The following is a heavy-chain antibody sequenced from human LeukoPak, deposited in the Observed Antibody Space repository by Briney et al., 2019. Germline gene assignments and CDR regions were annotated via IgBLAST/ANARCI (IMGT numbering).Heavy chain of an antibody. J-gene: IGHJ4*02. CDR3: ARDLPRFGGWYPDY. V-gene: IGHV3-7*01. D-gene: IGHD3-16*01. CDR2: IKQDGSEK. CDR1: GFTFSSYW. Sequence: PGGSLRLSCAASGFTFSSYWMSWVRQAPGKGLEWVANIKQDGSEKYYVDSVKGRFTISRDNAKNSLYLQMNSLRAEDTAVYYCARDLPRFGGWYPDYWGQGTLVTVSS.